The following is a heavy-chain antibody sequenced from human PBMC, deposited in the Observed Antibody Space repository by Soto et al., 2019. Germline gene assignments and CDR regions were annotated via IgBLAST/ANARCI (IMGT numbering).Heavy chain of an antibody. J-gene: IGHJ5*02. CDR1: LSSHNSTEES. V-gene: IGHV2-5*02. CDR3: THRPLGFASSFAP. CDR2: IFWDDDK. Sequence: SGPTLGNHTQSLTLTCTFPLSSHNSTEESEGWIRQPPGKALEWLGLIFWDDDKRYSSSLKSRLTITKDTSKIQVVLIMTNMDPVDSATYYCTHRPLGFASSFAPRGQGTLVTLSS.